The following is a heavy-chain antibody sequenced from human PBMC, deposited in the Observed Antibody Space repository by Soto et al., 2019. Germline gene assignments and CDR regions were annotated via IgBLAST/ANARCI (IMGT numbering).Heavy chain of an antibody. CDR1: GFTFSSFG. V-gene: IGHV3-33*01. CDR3: ARDASYYSLWSGYYPSRNGMDV. CDR2: IWYDGSKK. Sequence: QVQVVESGGGVVQPGRSLRLSCAASGFTFSSFGMHWVRQAPGKGLEWVSRIWYDGSKKSYGDSVKGRVTISRDNSRNTVYLQMNSLRADDTAVYYCARDASYYSLWSGYYPSRNGMDVWGQGTTVTVSS. D-gene: IGHD3-3*01. J-gene: IGHJ6*02.